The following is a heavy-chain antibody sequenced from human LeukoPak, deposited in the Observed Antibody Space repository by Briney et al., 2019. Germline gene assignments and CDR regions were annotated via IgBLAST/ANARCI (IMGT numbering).Heavy chain of an antibody. Sequence: GGSLRLSCAASGFTFSGSALHWVRQASGKGLEWVGRIRSTANGYATAYAASVKGRFTISRGDSKNTAYLQMDSLKTEDTAVYYCTGNYYGSGSYADFDYWGQGTLVTVSS. D-gene: IGHD3-10*01. CDR3: TGNYYGSGSYADFDY. CDR1: GFTFSGSA. J-gene: IGHJ4*02. V-gene: IGHV3-73*01. CDR2: IRSTANGYAT.